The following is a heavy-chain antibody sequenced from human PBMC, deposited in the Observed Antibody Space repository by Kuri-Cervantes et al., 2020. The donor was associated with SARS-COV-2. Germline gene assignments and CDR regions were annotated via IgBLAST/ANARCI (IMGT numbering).Heavy chain of an antibody. Sequence: SQTLSLTCAVSGYSISSGYYWGWIRQPPGKGLEWIGSIYHSGSTYYNPSLKSRVTISVDTSKNQFSLKLSSVTAADTAVYYCARGPEFTYYFDYWGQGTLVTVSS. CDR1: GYSISSGYY. CDR2: IYHSGST. J-gene: IGHJ4*02. V-gene: IGHV4-38-2*01. CDR3: ARGPEFTYYFDY.